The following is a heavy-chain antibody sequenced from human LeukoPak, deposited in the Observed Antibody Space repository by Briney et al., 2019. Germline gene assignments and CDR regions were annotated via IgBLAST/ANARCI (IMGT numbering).Heavy chain of an antibody. CDR3: ARGEHSVHS. Sequence: SSETLSLTCTVSGGAIRSHYWNWIRQPPGKGLEWIGRIYSSGYTNDNPSLKSRITMSVDMSKNQFSLRLNSVTAADTAVYYGARGEHSVHSGGQSMRVAVPS. CDR2: IYSSGYT. D-gene: IGHD1/OR15-1a*01. V-gene: IGHV4-4*07. CDR1: GGAIRSHY. J-gene: IGHJ1*01.